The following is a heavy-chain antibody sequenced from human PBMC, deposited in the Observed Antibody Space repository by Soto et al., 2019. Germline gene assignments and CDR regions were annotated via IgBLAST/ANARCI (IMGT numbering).Heavy chain of an antibody. CDR2: IHYSGST. CDR1: GGSITGYY. Sequence: QVQLQEPGPGLVQPSETLSLTCTVSGGSITGYYWSWIRQPPGKGPEWIGNIHYSGSTNYNPSLKSRVTISVDTSKNQFSLRLSSVTAAETAVYYCARHSYYSNPLRFDPWGQGTLVTVSS. V-gene: IGHV4-59*08. CDR3: ARHSYYSNPLRFDP. J-gene: IGHJ5*02. D-gene: IGHD4-4*01.